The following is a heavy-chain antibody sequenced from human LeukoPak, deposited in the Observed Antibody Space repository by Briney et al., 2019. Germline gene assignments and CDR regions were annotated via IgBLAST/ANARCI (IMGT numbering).Heavy chain of an antibody. V-gene: IGHV3-9*01. D-gene: IGHD3-10*01. CDR2: ISWNSGSI. CDR1: GFTFDDYA. Sequence: GRSLRLSCAASGFTFDDYAMHWVRQAPGKGLEWVSGISWNSGSIGYADSVKGRFTISRGNAKNSLYLQMNSLRAEDTALYYCAKGYYYGSGTPPGAFDPWGQGTLVTVSS. J-gene: IGHJ5*02. CDR3: AKGYYYGSGTPPGAFDP.